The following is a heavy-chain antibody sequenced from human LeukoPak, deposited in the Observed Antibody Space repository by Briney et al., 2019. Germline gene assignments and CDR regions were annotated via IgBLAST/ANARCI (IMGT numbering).Heavy chain of an antibody. CDR1: GFTFSSYD. J-gene: IGHJ4*02. CDR2: IDTADNT. D-gene: IGHD2-8*01. CDR3: AREGRSCSTAICEFDY. V-gene: IGHV3-13*01. Sequence: GGSLRLSCATSGFTFSSYDMHWVRQATGKGLEWVSAIDTADNTYYPDSVKGRFTVSRENAKNSFYFQMNSLRAGDTAVYYCAREGRSCSTAICEFDYWGQGTLVTVSS.